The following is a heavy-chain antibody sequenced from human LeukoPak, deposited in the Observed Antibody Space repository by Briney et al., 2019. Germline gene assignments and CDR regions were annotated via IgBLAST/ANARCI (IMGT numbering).Heavy chain of an antibody. D-gene: IGHD3-22*01. J-gene: IGHJ3*02. CDR1: GGAISNTNW. V-gene: IGHV4-4*02. CDR2: IHYSGST. Sequence: PSGTLSLTCGVSGGAISNTNWWNWVRQPPGKGLEWIGEIHYSGSTYYNPSLKSRVTISVDTSKNQFSLKLSSVTAADTAVYYCARVGGVTMIVVLIGDGFDIWGQGTMVTVSS. CDR3: ARVGGVTMIVVLIGDGFDI.